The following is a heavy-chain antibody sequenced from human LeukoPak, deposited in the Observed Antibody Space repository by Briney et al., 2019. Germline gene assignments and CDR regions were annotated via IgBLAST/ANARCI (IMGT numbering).Heavy chain of an antibody. V-gene: IGHV1-18*01. CDR2: MSGSNGNT. CDR3: ARETYYYGSGNYWDHTFDY. Sequence: GASVKVSCKASSYTFTRYGISWVRQAPGQGLEWMGWMSGSNGNTNYAQKFQGRVSMTADTSTSTAYMEVRSLKSDDTAVYYCARETYYYGSGNYWDHTFDYWGQGTLVTVSS. J-gene: IGHJ4*02. CDR1: SYTFTRYG. D-gene: IGHD3-10*01.